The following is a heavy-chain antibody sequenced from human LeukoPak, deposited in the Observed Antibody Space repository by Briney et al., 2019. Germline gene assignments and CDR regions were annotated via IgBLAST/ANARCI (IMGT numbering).Heavy chain of an antibody. J-gene: IGHJ4*02. Sequence: GGSPRLSCAASGFTFSSYEMNWVRQAPGRGLEWVSYIGNTGRTIYYTDSVKGRFTISRDNAKNSLYLQMNSLRAEDTAIYYCVRGDRYFFDFWGQGTLVTVSS. V-gene: IGHV3-48*03. CDR3: VRGDRYFFDF. CDR2: IGNTGRTI. CDR1: GFTFSSYE.